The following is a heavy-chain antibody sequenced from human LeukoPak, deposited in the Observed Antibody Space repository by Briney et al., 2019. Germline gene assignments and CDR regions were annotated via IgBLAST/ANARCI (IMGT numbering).Heavy chain of an antibody. CDR3: AGQSGGVKNY. J-gene: IGHJ4*02. Sequence: GGSLRLSCVASGFTFSSYAMSWVRQAPGKGLEWVSTISGSGGSAYYADSVKGRFTISRDNSKNTLFLQMNSLRTEDTAVYYCAGQSGGVKNYWGQGTLVTVS. D-gene: IGHD3-16*01. V-gene: IGHV3-23*01. CDR1: GFTFSSYA. CDR2: ISGSGGSA.